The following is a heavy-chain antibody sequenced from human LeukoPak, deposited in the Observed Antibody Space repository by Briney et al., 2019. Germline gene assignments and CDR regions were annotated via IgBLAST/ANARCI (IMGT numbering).Heavy chain of an antibody. J-gene: IGHJ1*01. Sequence: ASVKVSCKASGYTFTSYGISWVRQAPGQGLEWMGWIGAYNGNTNYAQKLQGRVTMTTDTSTSTAYMELRSLRSDDTAVYYCARSPDVTGSYYVPFQHWGQGTLVTVSS. CDR1: GYTFTSYG. CDR2: IGAYNGNT. D-gene: IGHD1-26*01. V-gene: IGHV1-18*01. CDR3: ARSPDVTGSYYVPFQH.